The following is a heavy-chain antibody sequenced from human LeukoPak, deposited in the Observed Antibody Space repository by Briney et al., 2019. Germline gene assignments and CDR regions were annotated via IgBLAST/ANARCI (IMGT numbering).Heavy chain of an antibody. CDR1: GYSFTSYW. CDR3: ARLQDYYGSGRAGFDP. V-gene: IGHV5-10-1*01. J-gene: IGHJ5*02. Sequence: GESLRISCKGSGYSFTSYWNSWVRQMPGKGLEWMGRIDPSDSYTNYSPSFQGHVTISADKSISTAYLQWSSLKASDTAVYYCARLQDYYGSGRAGFDPWGQGTLVTVSS. D-gene: IGHD3-10*01. CDR2: IDPSDSYT.